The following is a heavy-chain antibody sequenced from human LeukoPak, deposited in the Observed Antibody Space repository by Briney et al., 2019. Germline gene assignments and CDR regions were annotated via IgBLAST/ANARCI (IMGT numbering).Heavy chain of an antibody. CDR2: IYPGDSDT. D-gene: IGHD6-19*01. V-gene: IGHV5-51*01. Sequence: GESLKISCQGSGYTFSNHWIGWVRQMPGKGLEWMGIIYPGDSDTRYSPSFQGQVTISADKSISTAYLQWSSLKASDTAMYYCARTGSSGWYSSYYFDYWGQGTLVTVSS. CDR1: GYTFSNHW. CDR3: ARTGSSGWYSSYYFDY. J-gene: IGHJ4*02.